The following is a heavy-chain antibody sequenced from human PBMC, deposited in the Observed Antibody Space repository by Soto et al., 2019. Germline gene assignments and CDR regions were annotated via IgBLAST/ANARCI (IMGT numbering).Heavy chain of an antibody. V-gene: IGHV3-33*01. J-gene: IGHJ4*02. D-gene: IGHD1-1*01. CDR2: IWHDGKNK. Sequence: QVQVVESGGGVVQPGRSLRLSCATSGFTFSNYGMHWVRQAPGKGLEWVAVIWHDGKNKYYADSVDGRFTISRDNAKNTLFLQRDRLRAEDTAVYHWARDPGNDEAIDYWGQGTLVTVSS. CDR1: GFTFSNYG. CDR3: ARDPGNDEAIDY.